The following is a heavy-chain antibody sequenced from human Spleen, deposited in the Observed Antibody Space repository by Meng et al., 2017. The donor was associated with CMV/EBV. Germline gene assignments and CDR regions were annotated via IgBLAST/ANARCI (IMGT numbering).Heavy chain of an antibody. CDR2: TWYDGSNK. CDR3: ARSLLTSGWYKYFFDY. Sequence: GESLKISCAASGFTFSSYGMHWVRQAPGKGLEWVAVTWYDGSNKYYADSVKGRFTISRDNSKNTLYLQMNSLRAEDTAVYYCARSLLTSGWYKYFFDYWGQGTLVTVSS. CDR1: GFTFSSYG. D-gene: IGHD6-19*01. V-gene: IGHV3-33*01. J-gene: IGHJ4*02.